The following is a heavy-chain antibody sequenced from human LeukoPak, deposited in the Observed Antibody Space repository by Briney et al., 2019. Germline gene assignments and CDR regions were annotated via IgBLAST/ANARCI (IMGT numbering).Heavy chain of an antibody. CDR1: GGSISSSSYY. V-gene: IGHV4-39*01. CDR3: ARSYYGGYGPDWFDP. CDR2: IYYSGST. J-gene: IGHJ5*02. D-gene: IGHD4-17*01. Sequence: SETLSLTCTVSGGSISSSSYYWGWIRQPPGKGLEWIGSIYYSGSTYHNPSLKSRVTISVDTSKNQFSLKLSSVTAADTAVYYCARSYYGGYGPDWFDPWGQGTLVTVSS.